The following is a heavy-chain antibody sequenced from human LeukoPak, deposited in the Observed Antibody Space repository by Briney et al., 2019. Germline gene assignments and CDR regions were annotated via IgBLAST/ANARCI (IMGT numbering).Heavy chain of an antibody. Sequence: GASVKVSCKASGYIFTSYYIHWVRHAPGQGLQWMGIVIPSGGSTIYPQKFQGRVSMTRDTSTSTVYMELSSLRSEDTAVYYCARVPFLLSGFWDYWGQGTLVTVSS. CDR2: VIPSGGST. CDR3: ARVPFLLSGFWDY. V-gene: IGHV1-46*01. CDR1: GYIFTSYY. J-gene: IGHJ4*02. D-gene: IGHD6-25*01.